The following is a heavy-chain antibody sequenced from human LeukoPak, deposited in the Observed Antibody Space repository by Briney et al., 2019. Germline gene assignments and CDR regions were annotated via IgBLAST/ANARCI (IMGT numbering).Heavy chain of an antibody. D-gene: IGHD3-3*01. J-gene: IGHJ4*02. CDR2: INHSGST. V-gene: IGHV4-34*01. CDR3: ARGFVLRFLEWLSAPYYFDY. CDR1: GGSFSGYY. Sequence: PSETLSLTCAVYGGSFSGYYWSWIRQPPGKGLEWIGEINHSGSTNYNPSLKSRVTISVGTSKNQFSLKLSSVTAADTAVYYCARGFVLRFLEWLSAPYYFDYWGQGTLVTVSS.